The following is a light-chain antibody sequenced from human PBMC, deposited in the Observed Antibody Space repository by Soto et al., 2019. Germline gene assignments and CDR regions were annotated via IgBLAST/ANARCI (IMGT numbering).Light chain of an antibody. CDR1: SSDVGGYNY. V-gene: IGLV2-14*01. J-gene: IGLJ1*01. CDR3: SSYTRSSTTYV. Sequence: QSALTQPASVSGSPGQSITISCTGTSSDVGGYNYVSWYQQHPGKAPKLMIYEVSNRPSRVSNRCSGSKSGNTASLTISGLQAEDEDDYYCSSYTRSSTTYVFGTGTKLTVL. CDR2: EVS.